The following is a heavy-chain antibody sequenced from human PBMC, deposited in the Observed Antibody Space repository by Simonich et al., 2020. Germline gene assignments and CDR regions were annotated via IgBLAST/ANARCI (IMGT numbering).Heavy chain of an antibody. V-gene: IGHV3-9*01. CDR1: GFTFDDYA. Sequence: EVQLVESGGGLVQPGRSLRLSCAASGFTFDDYAMPWVRQAPGMGHDCVSGVSRKSGSIGYADSVKGRFTISRDNAKNSLYLQMNSLRAEDTALYYCAKDVAAAGTEYFQHWGQGTLVTVSS. CDR3: AKDVAAAGTEYFQH. CDR2: VSRKSGSI. J-gene: IGHJ1*01. D-gene: IGHD6-13*01.